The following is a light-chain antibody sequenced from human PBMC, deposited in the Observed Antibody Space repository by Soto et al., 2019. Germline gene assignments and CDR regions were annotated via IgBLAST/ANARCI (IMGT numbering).Light chain of an antibody. V-gene: IGLV2-14*03. CDR3: SSHTTSNTRV. CDR2: EVS. CDR1: SSDVGAYDF. Sequence: QSALTQPASVSGSPGQSIAISCTGTSSDVGAYDFVSWYQQLPDKAPKLLIYEVSNRPSGVSDRFSGSKSVNTATLTISGLQAEDEADYYCSSHTTSNTRVFGTGTKVTVL. J-gene: IGLJ1*01.